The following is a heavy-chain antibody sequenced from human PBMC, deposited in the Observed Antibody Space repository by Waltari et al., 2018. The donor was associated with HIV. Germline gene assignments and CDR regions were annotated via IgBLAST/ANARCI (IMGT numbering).Heavy chain of an antibody. CDR3: FYYSNTESYGLDV. J-gene: IGHJ6*02. Sequence: QGQLVQARPEVEKPGAPVKVSCKASGYTVTAHSLHWVRQAPGQGLELMGRINPKSGVTHYAQKFQDRVTVTRDTSITTAYMELSSLRSDDTARYFCFYYSNTESYGLDVWGQGTTVTVSS. V-gene: IGHV1-2*06. CDR1: GYTVTAHS. CDR2: INPKSGVT. D-gene: IGHD3-22*01.